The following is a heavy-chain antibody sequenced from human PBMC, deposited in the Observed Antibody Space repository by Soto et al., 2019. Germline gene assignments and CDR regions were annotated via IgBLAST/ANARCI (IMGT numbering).Heavy chain of an antibody. V-gene: IGHV3-74*01. J-gene: IGHJ5*02. D-gene: IGHD6-19*01. CDR1: GFTFSSYW. Sequence: EVQLVESGGGLVQPGGSLRLSCAASGFTFSSYWMHWVRQVPGKGLVWVARLNYDGSTTTYADSVTGRFIISRDNARNTLYLQMNSLRAEDSGVYYCARAGTGWYWFDPWGQGTLVTVSS. CDR2: LNYDGSTT. CDR3: ARAGTGWYWFDP.